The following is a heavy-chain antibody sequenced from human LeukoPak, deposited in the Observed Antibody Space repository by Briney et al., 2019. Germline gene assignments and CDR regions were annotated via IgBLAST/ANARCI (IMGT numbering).Heavy chain of an antibody. V-gene: IGHV4-34*01. CDR2: INHSGST. D-gene: IGHD6-13*01. CDR1: GGSFSGYY. Sequence: PSETLSLTCAVYGGSFSGYYWSWIRQPPGKGLEWIGEINHSGSTNYNPSLKSRVTISVDTSKDQFSLKLGSVTAADTAVYYCARGAYSSSWSRNYYYYYMDVWGKGTTVTVSS. J-gene: IGHJ6*03. CDR3: ARGAYSSSWSRNYYYYYMDV.